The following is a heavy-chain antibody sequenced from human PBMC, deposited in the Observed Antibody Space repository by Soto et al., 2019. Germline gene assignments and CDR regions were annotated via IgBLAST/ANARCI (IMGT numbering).Heavy chain of an antibody. CDR3: PRAQSYCGRTSCNTLEY. CDR2: TYYRSQWFN. V-gene: IGHV6-1*01. Sequence: SQTLSLSCAISGASVSSNSSAWNWIRQSPSRGLDWLGRTYYRSQWFNDYALSVKSRITIKTETSKNQISLQLNSVTPEDTAVYYCPRAQSYCGRTSCNTLEYWAQGTYVTLSS. CDR1: GASVSSNSSA. D-gene: IGHD2-2*01. J-gene: IGHJ4*02.